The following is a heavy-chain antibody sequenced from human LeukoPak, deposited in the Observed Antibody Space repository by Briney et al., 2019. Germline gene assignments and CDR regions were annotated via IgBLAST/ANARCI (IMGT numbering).Heavy chain of an antibody. V-gene: IGHV4-31*03. D-gene: IGHD3-9*01. CDR2: IYYSGST. CDR3: ASTYYDILTGYSPFQH. J-gene: IGHJ1*01. Sequence: SETLSLTCTVSGGSISSGGYYWSWIRQHPGKGLEWIGYIYYSGSTYYNPSLKSRVTISVDTSKNQFSPKLSSVTAADTAVYYCASTYYDILTGYSPFQHWGQGTLVTVSS. CDR1: GGSISSGGYY.